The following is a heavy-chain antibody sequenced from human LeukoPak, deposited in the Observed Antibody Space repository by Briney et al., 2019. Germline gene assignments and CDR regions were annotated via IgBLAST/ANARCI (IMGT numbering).Heavy chain of an antibody. Sequence: ASVKVCCKASGYTFTSYGISWVRQAPGQGLGWMGWISAYNGNNNYAQKLQGRVTMTTDTSTSTAYMELRSLGSDDTAVYYCARASGMVAPGNIWGQGTMVTVSS. J-gene: IGHJ3*02. V-gene: IGHV1-18*01. CDR1: GYTFTSYG. CDR3: ARASGMVAPGNI. D-gene: IGHD1-26*01. CDR2: ISAYNGNN.